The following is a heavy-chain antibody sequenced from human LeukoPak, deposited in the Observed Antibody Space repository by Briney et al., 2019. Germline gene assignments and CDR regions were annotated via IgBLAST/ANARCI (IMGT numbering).Heavy chain of an antibody. D-gene: IGHD1-26*01. V-gene: IGHV1-2*02. CDR2: INPNSGGT. CDR1: GYTLTGYY. J-gene: IGHJ4*02. CDR3: ARDLPPLGSGSYGLSH. Sequence: ASVKVSCKASGYTLTGYYMHWVRQAPGQGLEWMGWINPNSGGTNYAQKFQGRVTMTRDTSISTAYMELSRLRSDDPAVYYCARDLPPLGSGSYGLSHWGQGTLVTVSS.